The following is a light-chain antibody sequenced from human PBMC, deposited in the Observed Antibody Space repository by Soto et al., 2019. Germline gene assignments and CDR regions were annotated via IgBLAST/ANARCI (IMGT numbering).Light chain of an antibody. J-gene: IGKJ1*01. V-gene: IGKV3-20*01. CDR2: DAS. Sequence: EILMTQSPATLSVSPGERVTFSCRASQSVSYYLAWYQQKPGQAPRLLIYDASTRATGVPVRFSGSGSGTDFTLTISRLEPEDFAVYYCQQYGSSGTFGQGTKVDIK. CDR3: QQYGSSGT. CDR1: QSVSYY.